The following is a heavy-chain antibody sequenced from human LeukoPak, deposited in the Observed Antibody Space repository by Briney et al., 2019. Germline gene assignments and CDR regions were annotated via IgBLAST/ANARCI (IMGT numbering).Heavy chain of an antibody. J-gene: IGHJ5*02. CDR2: ISYDGSNK. D-gene: IGHD2-2*01. CDR3: AKEGCSSTSCYWNWFDP. CDR1: GFTFSSYG. Sequence: PEGSLRLSCAASGFTFSSYGMHWVRQAPGKGLEWVAVISYDGSNKYYADSVKGRFTISRDNSKNTLYLQMNSLRAEDTAVYYCAKEGCSSTSCYWNWFDPWGQGTLVTVSS. V-gene: IGHV3-30*18.